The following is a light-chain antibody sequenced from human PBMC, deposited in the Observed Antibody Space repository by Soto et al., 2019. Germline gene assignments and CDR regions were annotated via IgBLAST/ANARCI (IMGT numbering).Light chain of an antibody. J-gene: IGLJ2*01. V-gene: IGLV1-40*01. Sequence: QSVLTQPPSVSCAPGQRVTISCTGSSSNLGAGHDVYWYQQLPGTAPKFLIYGSSHRPSGVPDRFSGSKSDTSASLAITGLQAEDEADYYCQSYDSRLSGVVFGGGTKLTVL. CDR2: GSS. CDR3: QSYDSRLSGVV. CDR1: SSNLGAGHD.